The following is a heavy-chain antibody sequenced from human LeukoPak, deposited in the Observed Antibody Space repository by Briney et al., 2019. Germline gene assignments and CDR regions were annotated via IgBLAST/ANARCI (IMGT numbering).Heavy chain of an antibody. Sequence: SETLSLTCTVSGGSISSSSSYWGWIRQPPGKGLEWIGSIYYSGNTHYNPSLKSRVTMSVDTSKNQFSLKLNSVTAADTAVYYCARDANYDFWSGYPTNNWFDPWGQGTLVTVSS. J-gene: IGHJ5*02. CDR2: IYYSGNT. D-gene: IGHD3-3*01. V-gene: IGHV4-39*07. CDR1: GGSISSSSSY. CDR3: ARDANYDFWSGYPTNNWFDP.